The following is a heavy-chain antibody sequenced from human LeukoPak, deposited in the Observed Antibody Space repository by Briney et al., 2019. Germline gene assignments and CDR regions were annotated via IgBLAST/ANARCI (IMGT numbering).Heavy chain of an antibody. J-gene: IGHJ4*02. CDR1: GFTFSSYG. D-gene: IGHD4-17*01. Sequence: GGSLRLSCAASGFTFSSYGMHWVRQAPGKGLEWVAFIRYDGSNKYYADSVKGRFTISRDNSKNTLYLQMNSLRADDTAVYYCVKVGSNYGDPKDYWGQGTLVSVTS. CDR3: VKVGSNYGDPKDY. CDR2: IRYDGSNK. V-gene: IGHV3-30*02.